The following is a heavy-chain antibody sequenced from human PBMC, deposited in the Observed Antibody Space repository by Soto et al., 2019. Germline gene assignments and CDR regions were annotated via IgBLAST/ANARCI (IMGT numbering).Heavy chain of an antibody. CDR2: IYYSGST. CDR1: GGSISSTSYY. Sequence: SETLSLTCTVSGGSISSTSYYWDWIRQPPGKVLEWIGTIYYSGSTYYNPSLKSRVTISVDTSKNQVSLKLSSVTAADTAVYYCARHIKSSSVDYWGQGTLVTVSS. J-gene: IGHJ4*02. V-gene: IGHV4-39*01. CDR3: ARHIKSSSVDY. D-gene: IGHD6-6*01.